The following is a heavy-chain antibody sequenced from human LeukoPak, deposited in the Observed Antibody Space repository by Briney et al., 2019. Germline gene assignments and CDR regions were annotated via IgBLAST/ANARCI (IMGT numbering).Heavy chain of an antibody. CDR2: IYHSGST. V-gene: IGHV4-59*01. CDR1: GASITTYY. CDR3: SREYSTSSEGDYFDY. D-gene: IGHD6-6*01. Sequence: SETLSLTCIVSGASITTYYWTWIRQPPGKGLEWIGYIYHSGSTNYNPSLKSRVTISLDTSRNQFSLRLSSVTAADTAVYFCSREYSTSSEGDYFDYWGQGSLVTVSS. J-gene: IGHJ4*02.